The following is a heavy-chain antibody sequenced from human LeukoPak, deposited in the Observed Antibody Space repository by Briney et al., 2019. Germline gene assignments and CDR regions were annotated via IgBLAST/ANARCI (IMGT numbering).Heavy chain of an antibody. Sequence: SVKVSCKASGGTFSSYAISWVRQAPGQGLEWMGGIIPIFGTANYAQKFQGRVTITADESTSTAYMELSSLRSEDTAVYYCASSTYYDFWSGYPADYWGQGTLVTVSS. D-gene: IGHD3-3*01. J-gene: IGHJ4*02. CDR3: ASSTYYDFWSGYPADY. CDR1: GGTFSSYA. CDR2: IIPIFGTA. V-gene: IGHV1-69*13.